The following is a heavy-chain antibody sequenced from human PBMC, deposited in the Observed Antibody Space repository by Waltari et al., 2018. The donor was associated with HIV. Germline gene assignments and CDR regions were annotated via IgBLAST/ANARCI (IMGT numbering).Heavy chain of an antibody. CDR2: ISSRGSTI. CDR1: GFTFSSYE. V-gene: IGHV3-48*03. J-gene: IGHJ4*02. CDR3: ARGTTSMVRGVLRAY. Sequence: EVQLVESGGGLVQPGGSLRLSCAASGFTFSSYEMNWVRQAPGKGLEWVSYISSRGSTIYYADSVKGRFTISRDNAKNSLYLQMNSLRAEDTAVYYCARGTTSMVRGVLRAYWGQGTLVTVSS. D-gene: IGHD3-10*01.